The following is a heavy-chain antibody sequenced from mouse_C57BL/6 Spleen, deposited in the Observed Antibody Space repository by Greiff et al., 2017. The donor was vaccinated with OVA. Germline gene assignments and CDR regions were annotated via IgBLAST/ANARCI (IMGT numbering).Heavy chain of an antibody. D-gene: IGHD1-3*01. CDR1: GYSFTDYN. Sequence: VQLQQSGPELVKPGASVKISCKASGYSFTDYNMNWVKQSHGKSLEWIGVINPNYGTTSYNQKFKGKATLTVDPSSSTAYMQLNSLTSEDSAVYYCARRRKSTTGGADWYVGVWGTGSTVTVAS. V-gene: IGHV1-39*01. CDR3: ARRRKSTTGGADWYVGV. CDR2: INPNYGTT. J-gene: IGHJ1*03.